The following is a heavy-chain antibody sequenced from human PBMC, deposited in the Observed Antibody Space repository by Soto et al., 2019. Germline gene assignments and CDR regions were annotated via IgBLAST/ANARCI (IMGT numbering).Heavy chain of an antibody. CDR1: GGTFSSYA. CDR2: IIPIFGTA. V-gene: IGHV1-69*13. J-gene: IGHJ5*02. CDR3: ARDPSNFPYHWFDP. Sequence: ASVKVSCKASGGTFSSYAISWVRQAPGQGLEWMGGIIPIFGTANYEQKFQGRVTITADESTSTAYMELSSLRSEDKAVYYCARDPSNFPYHWFDPWGQGTLVTVSS. D-gene: IGHD4-4*01.